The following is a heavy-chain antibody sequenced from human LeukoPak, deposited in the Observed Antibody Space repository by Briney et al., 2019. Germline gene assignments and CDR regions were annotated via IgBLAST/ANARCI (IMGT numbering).Heavy chain of an antibody. CDR3: ARGPSGYHNT. V-gene: IGHV3-30*02. J-gene: IGHJ4*02. CDR2: IRYDASDK. Sequence: GGSLRLSCAASGFTFSSYGMHWVRQAPGKGLEGVAFIRYDASDKYYADSVKGRFTISRDNSKNTLYLQMNSLRAEDTAVYYCARGPSGYHNTGGQGTLVTVSS. D-gene: IGHD5-12*01. CDR1: GFTFSSYG.